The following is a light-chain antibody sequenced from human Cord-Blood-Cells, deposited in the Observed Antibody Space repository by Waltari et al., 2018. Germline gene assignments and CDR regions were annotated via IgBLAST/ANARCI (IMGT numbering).Light chain of an antibody. Sequence: QSALTQPPSASGSPGQSVTISCTGTSSDVGGYNYASWYQQHQCKAPTLMFYEVSKRPAGVPERFAGSKSGNAASLTVSGIQAEDEADYYCSSYAGSNNVVFGGGTKLTVL. CDR1: SSDVGGYNY. CDR2: EVS. V-gene: IGLV2-8*01. J-gene: IGLJ2*01. CDR3: SSYAGSNNVV.